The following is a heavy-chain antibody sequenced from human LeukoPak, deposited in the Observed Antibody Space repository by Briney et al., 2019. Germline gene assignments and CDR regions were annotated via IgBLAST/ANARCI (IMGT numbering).Heavy chain of an antibody. J-gene: IGHJ4*02. CDR1: GFTFSTYA. CDR2: ISGPGGST. CDR3: AKEDDFWSGNIDY. D-gene: IGHD3-3*01. V-gene: IGHV3-23*01. Sequence: GGSLRLSCAASGFTFSTYAMHWVRQAPGKGLEWVSTISGPGGSTYYADSVKGRFTISRDNSRNTLYLQMNSLRAEDTAVYYCAKEDDFWSGNIDYWGQGTLVTASS.